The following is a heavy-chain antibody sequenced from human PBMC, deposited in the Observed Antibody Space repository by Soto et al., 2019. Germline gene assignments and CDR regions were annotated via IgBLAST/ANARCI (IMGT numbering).Heavy chain of an antibody. J-gene: IGHJ4*02. Sequence: ASVKVSCKASGGTFSSYAISWVRQAPGQGLEWMGGIIPIFGTANYAQKFQGRVTITADESTSTAYMELSSLRSEDTAVYYCARDTYYCSSTSCYFYWGQGTLVTVSS. CDR3: ARDTYYCSSTSCYFY. CDR1: GGTFSSYA. D-gene: IGHD2-2*01. CDR2: IIPIFGTA. V-gene: IGHV1-69*13.